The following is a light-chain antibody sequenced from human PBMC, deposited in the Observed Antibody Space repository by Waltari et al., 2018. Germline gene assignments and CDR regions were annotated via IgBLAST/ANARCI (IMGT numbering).Light chain of an antibody. CDR1: SRAIGRYNL. Sequence: QSALTQPASVSGSPGQSITISCPGTSRAIGRYNLVSWFQQYPGKAPKLIIYEVTKRPSGASSRFAGSKSGNTASLTISGLQPVDEGDYFCCTYAGRSTLLFGGGTKVTVL. CDR3: CTYAGRSTLL. J-gene: IGLJ2*01. V-gene: IGLV2-23*02. CDR2: EVT.